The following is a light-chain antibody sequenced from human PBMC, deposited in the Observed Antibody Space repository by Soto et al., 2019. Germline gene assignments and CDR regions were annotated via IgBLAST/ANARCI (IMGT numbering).Light chain of an antibody. Sequence: EIVLTQSPGTLSLSPGERATLSCRASQSVSSAYLAWYQHKPGQPPTLLIYAASSRVTGIPDRFSGSGPGTDFPLTISRLEPEDFAVYYCQQYGSSSTWTFGQGTKVEIK. J-gene: IGKJ1*01. CDR3: QQYGSSSTWT. V-gene: IGKV3-20*01. CDR2: AAS. CDR1: QSVSSAY.